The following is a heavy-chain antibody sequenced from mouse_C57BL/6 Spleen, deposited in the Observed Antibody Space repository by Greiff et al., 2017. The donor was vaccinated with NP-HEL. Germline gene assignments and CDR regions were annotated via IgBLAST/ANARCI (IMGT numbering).Heavy chain of an antibody. V-gene: IGHV5-6*01. D-gene: IGHD2-4*01. Sequence: EVQLVESGGDLVKPGGSLKLSCAASGFTFSSYGMSWVRQTPDKRLEWVATISSGGSYTYYPDSVKGRFTISRDNAKNTLYLQMSSLKSEDTDMYYCASQSTMISFDYWGQGTTLTVSS. CDR3: ASQSTMISFDY. CDR2: ISSGGSYT. CDR1: GFTFSSYG. J-gene: IGHJ2*01.